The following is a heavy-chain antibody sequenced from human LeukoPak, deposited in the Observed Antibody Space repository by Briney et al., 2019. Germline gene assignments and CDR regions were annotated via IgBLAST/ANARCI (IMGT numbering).Heavy chain of an antibody. CDR2: INHSGST. CDR3: ARGSGVSRPGDYYYYMDV. D-gene: IGHD3-10*01. Sequence: SETLSLTCAVYGGFFRGYDWSWIRQPPGKGLEWIGEINHSGSTNSNPSLKSRVTISVDTSKNQFSLNVGSVTAADTAVYYCARGSGVSRPGDYYYYMDVWGKGTTVTVSS. J-gene: IGHJ6*03. CDR1: GGFFRGYD. V-gene: IGHV4-34*01.